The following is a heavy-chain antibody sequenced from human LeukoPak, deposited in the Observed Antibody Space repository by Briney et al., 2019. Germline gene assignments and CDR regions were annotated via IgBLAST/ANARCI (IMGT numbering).Heavy chain of an antibody. CDR3: AKERRWFGEPQGGMDV. V-gene: IGHV3-30*18. J-gene: IGHJ6*02. CDR1: GFTFSSYG. D-gene: IGHD3-10*01. Sequence: GGSLRLSCAASGFTFSSYGMHWVRQAPGKGLEWVAVISYDGSNKYYADSVKGRFTISRDNSKNTLYLQMNSLRAEDTAVYYCAKERRWFGEPQGGMDVWGQGTTVTVSS. CDR2: ISYDGSNK.